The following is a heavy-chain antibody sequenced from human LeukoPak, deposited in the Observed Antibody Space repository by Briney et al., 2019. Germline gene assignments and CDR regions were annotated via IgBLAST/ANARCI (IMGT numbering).Heavy chain of an antibody. V-gene: IGHV1-24*01. J-gene: IGHJ4*02. Sequence: ASVKVSCKLSGNTLRELPIQWVRQAGGKGLEWMGGFDPENAEIVYAQKFQGRVTMTEDTSTNTAYMELARLTTYDTALYYCASRGSDFWSGFDYGGQGTQVTVSS. D-gene: IGHD3-3*01. CDR1: GNTLRELP. CDR2: FDPENAEI. CDR3: ASRGSDFWSGFDY.